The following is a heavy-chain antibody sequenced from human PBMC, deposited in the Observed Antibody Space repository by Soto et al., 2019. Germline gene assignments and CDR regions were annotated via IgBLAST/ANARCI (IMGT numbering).Heavy chain of an antibody. V-gene: IGHV1-18*01. CDR3: ARAYYDILPGYYYYFAY. Sequence: ASVKVSCKASGYTFTSYGISCVRQAPGQGLEWMGWISAYNGNTNYAQKLQGRVTMTTDTSTSTASMELRSLRSDDTAVYYCARAYYDILPGYYYYFAYWGQGTLVTVSS. CDR1: GYTFTSYG. CDR2: ISAYNGNT. J-gene: IGHJ4*02. D-gene: IGHD3-9*01.